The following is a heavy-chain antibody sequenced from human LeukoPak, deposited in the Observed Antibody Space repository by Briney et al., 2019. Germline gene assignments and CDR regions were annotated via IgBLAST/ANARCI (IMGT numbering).Heavy chain of an antibody. Sequence: PSETLSLTCTVSGGSISSSSYYWAWIRQPPGKGLEWIGSIHYSGSTYYNPSLQSRVTISIDTSKNQFSLKLSSVTAADTAVYYCARPGYCSGDTCYVAFDIWGQGTMVTVSS. D-gene: IGHD2-15*01. CDR3: ARPGYCSGDTCYVAFDI. J-gene: IGHJ3*02. V-gene: IGHV4-39*07. CDR2: IHYSGST. CDR1: GGSISSSSYY.